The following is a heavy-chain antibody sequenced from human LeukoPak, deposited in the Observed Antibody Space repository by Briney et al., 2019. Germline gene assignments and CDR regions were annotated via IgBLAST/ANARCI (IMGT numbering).Heavy chain of an antibody. D-gene: IGHD3-10*01. CDR1: GYSLINYG. CDR3: ARDLTTYGQRNYFDY. Sequence: ASVKVSCKASGYSLINYGMSWVRQAPGQGLEWMGWISGYNANRDYAQKFQDRVTMTIDTSATTAYMELRSLRSDDTALYYCARDLTTYGQRNYFDYWGQGTLVTVSS. V-gene: IGHV1-18*01. CDR2: ISGYNANR. J-gene: IGHJ4*02.